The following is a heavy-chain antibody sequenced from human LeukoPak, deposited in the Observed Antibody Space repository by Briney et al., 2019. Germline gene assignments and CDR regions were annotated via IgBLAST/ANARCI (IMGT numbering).Heavy chain of an antibody. CDR3: ARGGRYFDWLSDFDY. Sequence: GGSLRLSCAASGFTFDDYGMTWVRQAPGKGLEWVSSSSSSNSYKYYADSVKGRFTISRDNATNSLYLQMNSLRAEDTAVYYCARGGRYFDWLSDFDYWGQGTLVTVSS. CDR2: SSSSNSYK. CDR1: GFTFDDYG. D-gene: IGHD3-9*01. J-gene: IGHJ4*02. V-gene: IGHV3-21*01.